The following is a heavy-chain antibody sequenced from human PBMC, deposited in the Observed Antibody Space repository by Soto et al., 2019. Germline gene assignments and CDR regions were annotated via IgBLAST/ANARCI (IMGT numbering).Heavy chain of an antibody. Sequence: SVKVSCKASGGTFSSYAISWVRQAPGQGLEWMGGIIPIFGTANYAQKFQGRVTITADESTSTAYMELSSLRSEDTAVYYCATPGEYQLLYGTYYYYGMDVWGQGTTVTVSS. CDR3: ATPGEYQLLYGTYYYYGMDV. V-gene: IGHV1-69*13. CDR1: GGTFSSYA. CDR2: IIPIFGTA. D-gene: IGHD2-2*02. J-gene: IGHJ6*02.